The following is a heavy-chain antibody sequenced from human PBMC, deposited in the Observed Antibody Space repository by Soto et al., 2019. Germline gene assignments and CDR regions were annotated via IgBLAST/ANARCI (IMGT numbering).Heavy chain of an antibody. CDR3: ARDPAAGDS. J-gene: IGHJ4*02. D-gene: IGHD3-10*01. V-gene: IGHV3-21*01. CDR2: ITTSTT. Sequence: EVQLVESGGGLVKPGESLRLSCEAFGFTFSTSTMNWVRQAPGKGLEWVSSITTSTTFYADSVKGRFTISRDNARNSLYLQMNSMRAEDTATCYCARDPAAGDSWGQGTLVTGSS. CDR1: GFTFSTST.